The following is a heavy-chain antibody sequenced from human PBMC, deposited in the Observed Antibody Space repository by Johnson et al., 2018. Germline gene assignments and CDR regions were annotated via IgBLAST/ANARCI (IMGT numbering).Heavy chain of an antibody. Sequence: QVQLVESGGGVVQPGRSLRLSCAASGFTFSSYGMHWVRQAPGKGLEWVAIIWSDGNNKYYADSVKGRFTISRDISKNTLYLQMNSLRAEDTAVYFCAREGSGSSSWKEAFDIWGQGTMVTVSS. CDR2: IWSDGNNK. J-gene: IGHJ3*02. CDR1: GFTFSSYG. V-gene: IGHV3-33*01. CDR3: AREGSGSSSWKEAFDI. D-gene: IGHD6-13*01.